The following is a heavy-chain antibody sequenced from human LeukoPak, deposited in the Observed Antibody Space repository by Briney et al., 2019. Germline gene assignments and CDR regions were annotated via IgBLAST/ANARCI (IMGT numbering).Heavy chain of an antibody. V-gene: IGHV3-53*01. J-gene: IGHJ4*02. CDR3: ARMLISSGYYVDC. CDR1: GFTVSSNY. D-gene: IGHD3-22*01. CDR2: IYSGGTT. Sequence: PGGSLRLSCAASGFTVSSNYMSWVRQAPGKGLEWVSVIYSGGTTYYADSVKCRFTISRDDSRNTLYLQMNSLGAEDRAVYYCARMLISSGYYVDCWGQGTLVTVSS.